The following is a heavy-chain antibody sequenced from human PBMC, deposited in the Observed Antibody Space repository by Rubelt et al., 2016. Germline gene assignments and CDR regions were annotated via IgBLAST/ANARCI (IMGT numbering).Heavy chain of an antibody. CDR2: INHSGST. CDR1: GGSFSGYY. CDR3: ARHVGHDDGTKRGVDD. D-gene: IGHD4-17*01. J-gene: IGHJ4*02. Sequence: QVQLQQWGAGLLKPSETLSLTCAVYGGSFSGYYWSWIRQPPGKGLEWIGEINHSGSTNYNPSLKSRVTISVETPRNQFSLQLSSVTASDTAVYFCARHVGHDDGTKRGVDDWGQGTLVTVSS. V-gene: IGHV4-34*02.